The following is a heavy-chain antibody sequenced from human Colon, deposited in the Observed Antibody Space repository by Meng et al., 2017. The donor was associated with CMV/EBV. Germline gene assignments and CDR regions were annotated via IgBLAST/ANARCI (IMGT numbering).Heavy chain of an antibody. Sequence: GGSLRLSCAASGFSFRSYWMTWVRQAPGKGLEWVANIKQDGSEKHYVDSVKGRFTISRDNAKNSVYLQMNSLRAEDTAVYFCARGSIFGVTYWEYWGQGTLVTVSS. CDR3: ARGSIFGVTYWEY. CDR1: GFSFRSYW. V-gene: IGHV3-7*01. D-gene: IGHD3-3*01. J-gene: IGHJ4*02. CDR2: IKQDGSEK.